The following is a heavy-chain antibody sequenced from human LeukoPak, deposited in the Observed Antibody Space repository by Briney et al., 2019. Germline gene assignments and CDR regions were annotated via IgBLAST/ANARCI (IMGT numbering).Heavy chain of an antibody. V-gene: IGHV4-39*01. CDR2: IYYSGST. CDR3: ARHSRGYYYDSSGYR. CDR1: GGSISSSSYY. Sequence: PSETLSLTRTVSGGSISSSSYYWGWIRQPPGKGLEWIGSIYYSGSTYYNPSLKSRVTISVDTSKNQFSLKLSSVTAADTAVYYCARHSRGYYYDSSGYRWGQGTLVTVSS. D-gene: IGHD3-22*01. J-gene: IGHJ4*02.